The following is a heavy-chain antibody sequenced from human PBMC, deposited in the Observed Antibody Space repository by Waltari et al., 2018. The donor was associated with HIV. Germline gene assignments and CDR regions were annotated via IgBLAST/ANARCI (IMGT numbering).Heavy chain of an antibody. CDR3: ARAVGGYDYVWGSYRNYYFDY. CDR2: INRDGSST. D-gene: IGHD3-16*02. CDR1: GFTFSSYW. Sequence: EVQLVESGGGLVQPGGSLRLSCAASGFTFSSYWMHWVRQAPGKGLVWVSLINRDGSSTRYADSVKGRFTISRDNAKNTLYLQMNSLRAEDTAVYYCARAVGGYDYVWGSYRNYYFDYWGQGTLVTVSS. J-gene: IGHJ4*02. V-gene: IGHV3-74*01.